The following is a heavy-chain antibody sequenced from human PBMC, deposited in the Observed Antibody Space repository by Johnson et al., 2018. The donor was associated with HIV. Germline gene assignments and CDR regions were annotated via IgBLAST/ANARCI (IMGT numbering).Heavy chain of an antibody. CDR2: ISYDGSNK. J-gene: IGHJ3*02. Sequence: QMQLVESGGGVVQPGRSLRLSCAASGFTFSSYAMHWVRQAPGKGLEWVAVISYDGSNKYYADSVKGRFTISRDNSKNTLSLQMNSLRAEDTAVYYCARATGWSGYADAFDIWGQGTMVTVSS. V-gene: IGHV3-30-3*01. CDR3: ARATGWSGYADAFDI. D-gene: IGHD3-3*01. CDR1: GFTFSSYA.